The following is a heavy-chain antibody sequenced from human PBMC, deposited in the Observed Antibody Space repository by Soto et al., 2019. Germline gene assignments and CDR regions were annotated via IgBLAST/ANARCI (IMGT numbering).Heavy chain of an antibody. CDR3: AKHYHRIAAAPDYFDY. D-gene: IGHD6-13*01. J-gene: IGHJ4*02. Sequence: GGSLRLSCAASGFTFSSYAMSWVRQAPGKGLEWVSAISGSGGSTYYADSVKGRFTISRDNSKDTLYLQMNSLRAEDTAVYYCAKHYHRIAAAPDYFDYWGQGTLVTVSS. CDR1: GFTFSSYA. CDR2: ISGSGGST. V-gene: IGHV3-23*01.